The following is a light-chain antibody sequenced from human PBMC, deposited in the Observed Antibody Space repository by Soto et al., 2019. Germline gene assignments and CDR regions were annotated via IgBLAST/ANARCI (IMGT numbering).Light chain of an antibody. CDR1: QSISGW. CDR3: QQYNSYSVNA. CDR2: DAS. J-gene: IGKJ2*01. Sequence: DIQMTQSPYTLSPSVGDRVSITGRASQSISGWLAWYQQKPGKAPKLLIYDASSLESGVPSRFSGSGSGTEFSLTISRLQPDDFATYYCQQYNSYSVNAFGQGTKVDIK. V-gene: IGKV1-5*01.